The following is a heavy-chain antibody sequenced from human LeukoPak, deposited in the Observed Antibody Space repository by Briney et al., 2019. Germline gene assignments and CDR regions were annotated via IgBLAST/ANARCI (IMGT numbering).Heavy chain of an antibody. CDR2: ITGISDI. Sequence: PGESLRLSCTASGFTFSDYSVNWVRQAPGKGLEWVSCITGISDIYYADSVKGRFTISRDNAKNSVYLQMNSLSAEDTGIYYCARAIRLWGQGTLVTVSS. D-gene: IGHD1-1*01. J-gene: IGHJ4*02. V-gene: IGHV3-69-1*02. CDR3: ARAIRL. CDR1: GFTFSDYS.